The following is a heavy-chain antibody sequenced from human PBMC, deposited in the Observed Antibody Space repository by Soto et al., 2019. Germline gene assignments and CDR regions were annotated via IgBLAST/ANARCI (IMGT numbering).Heavy chain of an antibody. V-gene: IGHV3-30*18. J-gene: IGHJ4*02. CDR3: AKDQASGQGSFDS. CDR2: ISYDGSNQ. CDR1: GFTFNIYG. Sequence: GGSLRLSCASSGFTFNIYGMHWVRQAPDKGLEWVALISYDGSNQYSADSVKGRFTISRDNSKNTLFLQMNSLRADDTAVYYCAKDQASGQGSFDSWGQGTLVTVSS.